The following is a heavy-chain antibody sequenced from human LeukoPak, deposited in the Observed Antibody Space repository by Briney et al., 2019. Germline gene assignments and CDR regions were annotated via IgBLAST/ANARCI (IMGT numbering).Heavy chain of an antibody. Sequence: GGSLRLSCTASGFTFSDYYMSWIRQAPGKGLEWVSYISPSGTYTNYAGSVKGRFTIARDNAKNSLYLQMNSLRAEDTAVYYCARSCSGGSCYGNYYHGMDVWGQGTTVTVSS. V-gene: IGHV3-11*03. CDR2: ISPSGTYT. J-gene: IGHJ6*02. D-gene: IGHD2-15*01. CDR1: GFTFSDYY. CDR3: ARSCSGGSCYGNYYHGMDV.